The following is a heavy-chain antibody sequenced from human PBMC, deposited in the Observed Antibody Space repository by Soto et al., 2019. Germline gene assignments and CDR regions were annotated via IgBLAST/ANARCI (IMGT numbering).Heavy chain of an antibody. V-gene: IGHV1-69*04. D-gene: IGHD3-22*01. CDR2: IIPSIGII. CDR3: AREGDMKFHSDSSDEPGY. J-gene: IGHJ4*02. Sequence: QVQLVQSGAEVKKPGSSVKVSCKASGGTFSSFVISWVRQAPGQGLEWMGRIIPSIGIINYAQKFQGRVTITADTSTSTAYMELSSLRSDDTAVYYCAREGDMKFHSDSSDEPGYWRQGTLVTVSS. CDR1: GGTFSSFV.